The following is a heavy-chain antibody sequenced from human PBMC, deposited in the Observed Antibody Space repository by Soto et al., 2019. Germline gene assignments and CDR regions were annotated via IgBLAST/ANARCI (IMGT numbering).Heavy chain of an antibody. V-gene: IGHV4-39*01. CDR2: GYYTGNT. Sequence: SETLSLTCAVSGGSISSGTYYWGWIRQPPGKGLEWIGTGYYTGNTYYNPSLKSRVTISVDTSKNQFSLRLNSVTATDTAVYYCGVGSGSFSFKFRGQGTMVTVSS. CDR1: GGSISSGTYY. D-gene: IGHD3-10*01. CDR3: GVGSGSFSFKF. J-gene: IGHJ3*01.